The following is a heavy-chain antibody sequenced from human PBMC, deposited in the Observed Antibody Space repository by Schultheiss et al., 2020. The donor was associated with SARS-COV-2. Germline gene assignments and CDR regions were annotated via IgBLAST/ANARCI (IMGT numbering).Heavy chain of an antibody. D-gene: IGHD6-19*01. CDR2: IKSKTDGGTT. Sequence: GESLKISCAASGFTFSNAWMNWVRQAPGKGLEWVGRIKSKTDGGTTDYAAPVKGRFTISRDDSKNTLYLQMNSLRAEDTAVYYCAKVNSGWYAGIFDYWGQGTLVTVSS. V-gene: IGHV3-15*01. CDR1: GFTFSNAW. CDR3: AKVNSGWYAGIFDY. J-gene: IGHJ4*02.